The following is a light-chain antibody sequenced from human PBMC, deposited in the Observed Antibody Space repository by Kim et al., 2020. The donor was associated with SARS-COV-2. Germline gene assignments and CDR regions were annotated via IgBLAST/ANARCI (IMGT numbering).Light chain of an antibody. CDR1: QGIGNS. CDR2: SAS. V-gene: IGKV1-27*01. Sequence: DIRMTQSPSSLSASVGDRVTITCRASQGIGNSLAWYQQKPGDVPKLLIYSASTLESGVPSRFTGSGSGTHFTLTISSLQPEDGATYYCQRYSAAPWTFGQGTKVDIK. J-gene: IGKJ1*01. CDR3: QRYSAAPWT.